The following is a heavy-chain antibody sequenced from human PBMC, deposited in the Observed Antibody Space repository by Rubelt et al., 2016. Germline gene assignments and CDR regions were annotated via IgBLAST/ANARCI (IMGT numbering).Heavy chain of an antibody. J-gene: IGHJ6*02. CDR3: ARGRRGSSSWLGRDYYGMDV. CDR2: INNSGST. Sequence: QVQLQQWGAGLLKPSETLSLTCAVYGGSFSGYYWSWIRQPPGKGLEWIGEINNSGSTNYNPSLKSRVTRALDTSKIQFSLKLSPVTAADTAVYYCARGRRGSSSWLGRDYYGMDVWGQGTTVTVSS. V-gene: IGHV4-34*01. CDR1: GGSFSGYY. D-gene: IGHD6-13*01.